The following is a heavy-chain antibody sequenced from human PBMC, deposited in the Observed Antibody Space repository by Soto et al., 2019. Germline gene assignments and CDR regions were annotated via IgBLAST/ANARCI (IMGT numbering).Heavy chain of an antibody. CDR3: AKEGGGILWFGRYGMDV. CDR2: ISYDGSNK. V-gene: IGHV3-30*18. J-gene: IGHJ6*02. D-gene: IGHD3-10*01. Sequence: QVQVVESGGGVVRPGRSLRLSCAASGFTFSNYGMHWVRQAPGKGLEWVAFISYDGSNKYYAESVKGRFTISRDNSKNTLYLQMNSLRAEDTSVYYCAKEGGGILWFGRYGMDVWGQGTTVTVSS. CDR1: GFTFSNYG.